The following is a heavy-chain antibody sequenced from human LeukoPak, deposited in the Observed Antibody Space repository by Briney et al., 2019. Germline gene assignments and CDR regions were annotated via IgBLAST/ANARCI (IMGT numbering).Heavy chain of an antibody. CDR3: ARDRIEVRGEFGY. Sequence: ASVKVSCKTSGYTFSRYAMHWVRQAPGQRLEWMGCINGDNGNTQYSQKFQGRVTFTRDTSASTAYIELSSLTSEDTAVYYCARDRIEVRGEFGYWGQGTLVTVSS. CDR1: GYTFSRYA. J-gene: IGHJ4*02. D-gene: IGHD3-10*01. V-gene: IGHV1-3*01. CDR2: INGDNGNT.